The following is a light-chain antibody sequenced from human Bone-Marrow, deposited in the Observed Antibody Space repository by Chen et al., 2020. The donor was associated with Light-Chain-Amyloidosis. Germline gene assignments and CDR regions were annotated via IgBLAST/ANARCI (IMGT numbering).Light chain of an antibody. CDR3: AAWDDRVIGQV. Sequence: QSALTQPPSTSGTPGLRVTISCSGSSSNIGANNVNWYQQLSGTAPKLVIYNDNQRPSGVPDRFSGSKSGTSASLAISGLQSEDEADYYCAAWDDRVIGQVFGTGTKVTVL. J-gene: IGLJ1*01. CDR1: SSNIGANN. V-gene: IGLV1-44*01. CDR2: NDN.